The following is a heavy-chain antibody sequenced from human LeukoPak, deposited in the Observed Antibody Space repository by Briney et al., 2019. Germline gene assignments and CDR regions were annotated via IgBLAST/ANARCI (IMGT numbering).Heavy chain of an antibody. Sequence: GGSLRLSCAASGFTFGSPWMHWVRQAPGKGLVWVSRINSDGSATAYADSVKGRFTISRDNAEDTLYLQMNSLRAEDTAVYYCARGTAGYHSSYFDYWGQGTLVTVSS. J-gene: IGHJ4*02. V-gene: IGHV3-74*01. CDR1: GFTFGSPW. D-gene: IGHD3-16*02. CDR3: ARGTAGYHSSYFDY. CDR2: INSDGSAT.